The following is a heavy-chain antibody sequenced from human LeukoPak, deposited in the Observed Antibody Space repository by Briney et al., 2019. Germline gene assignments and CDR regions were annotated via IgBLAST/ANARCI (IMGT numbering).Heavy chain of an antibody. V-gene: IGHV4-59*01. CDR3: AREGGGYSYGPDY. CDR1: GGSISSYY. J-gene: IGHJ4*02. Sequence: SETLSLTCTVSGGSISSYYWSWIRQPPGKGLEWIGYIYYSGSTNYNPSLKSRVTISVDTSKNQFSLKLSSVTAADTAVYYCAREGGGYSYGPDYWGQGTLVTVSS. D-gene: IGHD5-18*01. CDR2: IYYSGST.